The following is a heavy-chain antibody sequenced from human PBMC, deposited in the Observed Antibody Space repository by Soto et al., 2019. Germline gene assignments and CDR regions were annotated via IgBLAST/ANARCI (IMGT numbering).Heavy chain of an antibody. CDR3: AGSLRFFLAGMDV. Sequence: RALVKVSCKASGGTFSSYAISWVRQAPGQGLEWMGEIIPISGAANYAHKFQGRVTITADVSASTAYMELSSLRSEDTAVYYCAGSLRFFLAGMDVWGQGTTVTVSS. CDR1: GGTFSSYA. D-gene: IGHD3-3*01. J-gene: IGHJ6*02. V-gene: IGHV1-69*13. CDR2: IIPISGAA.